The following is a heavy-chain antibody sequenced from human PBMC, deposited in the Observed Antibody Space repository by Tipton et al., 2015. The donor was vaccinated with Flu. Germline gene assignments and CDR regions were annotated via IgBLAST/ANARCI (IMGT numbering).Heavy chain of an antibody. V-gene: IGHV4-38-2*01. D-gene: IGHD4-11*01. CDR2: TFHSGET. CDR3: ARRDDSNYVSEPKNWFDP. Sequence: LRLSCVVSGDSIRSSGYYWGWIRQPPGKGLEWIGNTFHSGETYLNPSLKSRVTISIDTSRNQFSLRLSSVTAADTAVYYCARRDDSNYVSEPKNWFDPWGQGALVTVSS. J-gene: IGHJ5*02. CDR1: GDSIRSSGYY.